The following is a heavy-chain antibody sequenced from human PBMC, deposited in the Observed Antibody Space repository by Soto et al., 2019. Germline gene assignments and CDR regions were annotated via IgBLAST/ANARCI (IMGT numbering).Heavy chain of an antibody. J-gene: IGHJ4*02. CDR1: GCTFSSYA. D-gene: IGHD3-22*01. CDR2: IIPIFGTA. Sequence: SVKVSCKASGCTFSSYAISWVRQAPGQGLEWMGGIIPIFGTANYAQKFQGRVTITADESTSTAYMELSSLRSEDTAVYYCARDRGITMIVERQEYYFDYWGQGTLVTVSS. CDR3: ARDRGITMIVERQEYYFDY. V-gene: IGHV1-69*13.